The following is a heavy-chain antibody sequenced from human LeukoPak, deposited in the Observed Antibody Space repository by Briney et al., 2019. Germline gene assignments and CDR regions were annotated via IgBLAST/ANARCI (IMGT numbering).Heavy chain of an antibody. V-gene: IGHV3-7*01. Sequence: GGSLRLSCAASGFTFSSYWMSWVRQAPGKGLEWVANIKQDGSEKYYVDSVKGRFTISRDNAKNSLYLQMNSLRAEDTAVYYCARVFSIQGYSIFDYWGQGTLVTVSS. CDR3: ARVFSIQGYSIFDY. D-gene: IGHD3-22*01. J-gene: IGHJ4*02. CDR2: IKQDGSEK. CDR1: GFTFSSYW.